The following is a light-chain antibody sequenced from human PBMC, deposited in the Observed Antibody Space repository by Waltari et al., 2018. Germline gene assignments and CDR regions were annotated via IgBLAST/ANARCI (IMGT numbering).Light chain of an antibody. Sequence: DIQMTQSPSSLSASVGDRVTITCRASHDISNYLSWYHQKPGKAPKLLIYVASSLQSGVPSRFSGSGSGTDFTLTISSLQPEDFATYYCLQGYYYHTFGQGTKLEVK. J-gene: IGKJ2*01. CDR2: VAS. CDR3: LQGYYYHT. V-gene: IGKV1-39*01. CDR1: HDISNY.